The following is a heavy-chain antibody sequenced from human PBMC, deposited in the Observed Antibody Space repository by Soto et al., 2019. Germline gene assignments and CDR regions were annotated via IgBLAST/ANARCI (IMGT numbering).Heavy chain of an antibody. CDR2: IYQSGRT. Sequence: QVQLQESGPGLVKPSGTLSLTCVVSSASISNITCWPWVRQSPGKGLEWIGEIYQSGRTNYNPSLKSRVTISVDKSMNVFSLRLTSMTAADTAMYFCAAHRGSTYGPLDDWGQGAVVTVTS. V-gene: IGHV4-4*02. J-gene: IGHJ4*02. D-gene: IGHD5-18*01. CDR1: SASISNITC. CDR3: AAHRGSTYGPLDD.